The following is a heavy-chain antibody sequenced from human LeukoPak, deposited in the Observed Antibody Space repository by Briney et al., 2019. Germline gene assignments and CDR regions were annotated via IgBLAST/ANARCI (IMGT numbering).Heavy chain of an antibody. V-gene: IGHV1-18*01. Sequence: ASVKVSCKASGYTFTSYGISWVRQAPGQGLEWMGWISAYNGNTNYAQKLQGRVTMTTDTSTSTAYMELRSLRSDDTAVYYCARDLQGAMALHPLSPDRGMDVWGQGTTVTVSS. CDR2: ISAYNGNT. D-gene: IGHD5-18*01. CDR3: ARDLQGAMALHPLSPDRGMDV. CDR1: GYTFTSYG. J-gene: IGHJ6*02.